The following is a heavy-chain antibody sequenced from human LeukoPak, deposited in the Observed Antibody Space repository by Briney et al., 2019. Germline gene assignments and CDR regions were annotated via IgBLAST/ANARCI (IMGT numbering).Heavy chain of an antibody. D-gene: IGHD2-15*01. V-gene: IGHV5-51*01. Sequence: GDSLKISCKGSGYSFTNYWIGWVRQMPGKGLEWMGIIYPNASDTRYSPSFRGRVTISADKSITTAYLQWNSLKASDTAMYYCALSSGAYNSAGYFDYWGQGALVTVSS. J-gene: IGHJ4*02. CDR2: IYPNASDT. CDR3: ALSSGAYNSAGYFDY. CDR1: GYSFTNYW.